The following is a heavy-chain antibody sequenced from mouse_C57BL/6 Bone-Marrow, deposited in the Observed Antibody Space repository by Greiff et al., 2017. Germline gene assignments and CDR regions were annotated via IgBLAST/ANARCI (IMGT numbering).Heavy chain of an antibody. CDR3: ARDWDDGYYNWYFDV. CDR1: GISITTGNYR. V-gene: IGHV3-5*01. Sequence: EVKLQESGPGLVKPSQTVFLTCTVTGISITTGNYRWSWIRQFPGNKLEWIGYIYYSGTFTYNPSLTSRTTITRDTPKNQFFLEMNSLTAEDTATYYCARDWDDGYYNWYFDVWGTGTTVTVSS. J-gene: IGHJ1*03. D-gene: IGHD2-3*01. CDR2: IYYSGTF.